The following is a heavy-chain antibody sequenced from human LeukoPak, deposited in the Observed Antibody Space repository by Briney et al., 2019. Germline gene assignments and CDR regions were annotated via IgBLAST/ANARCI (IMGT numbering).Heavy chain of an antibody. CDR3: ATPERGYSGYDFGS. D-gene: IGHD5-12*01. CDR2: INPNSGGT. CDR1: GYTFTGYY. V-gene: IGHV1-2*02. Sequence: ASVKVSCKASGYTFTGYYMHWVRQAPGQGLEWMGWINPNSGGTNYAQEFQGRVTMTRDTSISTAYMELSRLRSDDTAVYYCATPERGYSGYDFGSWGQGTLVTVSS. J-gene: IGHJ4*02.